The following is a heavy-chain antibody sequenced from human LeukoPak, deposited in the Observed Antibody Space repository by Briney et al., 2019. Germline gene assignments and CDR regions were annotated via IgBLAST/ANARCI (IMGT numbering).Heavy chain of an antibody. CDR1: GFTFSNAW. CDR2: IKSKPDGGTT. J-gene: IGHJ4*02. D-gene: IGHD3-22*01. Sequence: SGGSLRLSCAASGFTFSNAWMNWVRQAPGKGLEWVGRIKSKPDGGTTDYAAPVTGRFTISRDDSKNTLYLQMNSLKTEDTAVYYCTSETNYYDSSGYYSPFDYWGQGTLVTVSS. V-gene: IGHV3-15*07. CDR3: TSETNYYDSSGYYSPFDY.